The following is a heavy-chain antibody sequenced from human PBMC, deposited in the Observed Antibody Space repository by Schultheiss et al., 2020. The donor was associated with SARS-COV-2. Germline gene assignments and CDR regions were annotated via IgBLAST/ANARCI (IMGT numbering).Heavy chain of an antibody. CDR2: IYYSGST. D-gene: IGHD3-9*01. CDR3: ARAGYDILTGYSAIDY. J-gene: IGHJ4*02. Sequence: SQTLSLTCTVSGGSISSSSYYWGWIRQPPGKGLEWIGSIYYSGSTYYNPSLKSRVTISVDTSKNQFSLKLSSVTAADTAVYYCARAGYDILTGYSAIDYWGQGTLVTVSS. CDR1: GGSISSSSYY. V-gene: IGHV4-39*01.